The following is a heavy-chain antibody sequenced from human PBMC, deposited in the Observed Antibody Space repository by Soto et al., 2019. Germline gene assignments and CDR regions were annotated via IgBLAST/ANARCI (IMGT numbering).Heavy chain of an antibody. V-gene: IGHV4-38-2*01. CDR1: GYSISSAYY. J-gene: IGHJ3*01. D-gene: IGHD1-26*01. CDR2: MYHRGST. CDR3: MRGGEIRAGGDTCDV. Sequence: KASETLSLTCAVSGYSISSAYYWGWIRQPPGKGLEWIGTMYHRGSTVYNPSLKSRVTISIDTSTNQFSLKLSAVTAADTAVYYCMRGGEIRAGGDTCDVWGQGTMVTVSS.